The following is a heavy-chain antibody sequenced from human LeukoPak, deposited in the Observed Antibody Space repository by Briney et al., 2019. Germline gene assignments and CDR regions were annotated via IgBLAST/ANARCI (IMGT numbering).Heavy chain of an antibody. Sequence: GGSLRLSCGASGFTFSSYGMSWVRQAPGRGLEWVSAISGCGGSTYYADSVKGRFTISRDNSKNTLYLQMNSLRAEDTAVYYCAKGGSRQPLDYWGQGTLVTVSS. CDR3: AKGGSRQPLDY. J-gene: IGHJ4*02. D-gene: IGHD3-16*01. V-gene: IGHV3-23*01. CDR1: GFTFSSYG. CDR2: ISGCGGST.